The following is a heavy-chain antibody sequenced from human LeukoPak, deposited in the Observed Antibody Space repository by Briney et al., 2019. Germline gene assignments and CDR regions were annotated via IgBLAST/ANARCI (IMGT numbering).Heavy chain of an antibody. CDR3: ARDLDGYNSFDY. V-gene: IGHV4-39*07. Sequence: SSETLSLTCTVSGDSISSSSYYWGWIRQPPGKGLEWIGSIYYSGSTYYNPSLKSRVTLSVDTSKNQFSLKLSSVTAADTAVYYCARDLDGYNSFDYWGQGTLATVSS. CDR2: IYYSGST. J-gene: IGHJ4*02. CDR1: GDSISSSSYY. D-gene: IGHD5-24*01.